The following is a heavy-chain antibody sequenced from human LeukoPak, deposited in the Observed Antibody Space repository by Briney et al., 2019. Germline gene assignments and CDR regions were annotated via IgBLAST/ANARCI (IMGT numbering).Heavy chain of an antibody. J-gene: IGHJ4*02. D-gene: IGHD2-2*01. CDR1: GGSFSGYY. CDR3: ARRLFCSSTSCYPRIFDY. CDR2: INHSGSS. Sequence: SETLSLTCAVSGGSFSGYYWSRIRQPPGKGLEWIGEINHSGSSSYKPSLKSRVTISVDTSKNQFSLKLSSVTAADTAVYYCARRLFCSSTSCYPRIFDYWGQGTLVTVSS. V-gene: IGHV4-34*01.